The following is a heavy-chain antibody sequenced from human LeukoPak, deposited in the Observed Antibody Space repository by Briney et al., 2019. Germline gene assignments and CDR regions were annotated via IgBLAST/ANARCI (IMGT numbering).Heavy chain of an antibody. CDR1: GGSISSGSYY. CDR2: IYTSGST. J-gene: IGHJ4*02. D-gene: IGHD5-24*01. CDR3: ARLEEMATMGMDY. V-gene: IGHV4-61*02. Sequence: PSQTLSLTCTVSGGSISSGSYYWSWIRQPAGKGLEWIGRIYTSGSTNYNPSLKSRVTISVDTSKNQFSLKLSSVTAADTAVYYCARLEEMATMGMDYWGQGTLVTVSS.